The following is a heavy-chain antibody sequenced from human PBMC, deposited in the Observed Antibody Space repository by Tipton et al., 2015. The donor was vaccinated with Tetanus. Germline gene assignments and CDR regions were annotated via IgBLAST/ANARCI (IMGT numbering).Heavy chain of an antibody. D-gene: IGHD6-19*01. CDR3: ARDRDGGWSFDS. J-gene: IGHJ4*02. CDR2: ILRSEDPP. Sequence: SLRLSCAASGFIFSAYPMHWVRQAPGKGLEYVSSILRSEDPPLYVDSVKGRFTTSRDNSKNMVYLQMDSLRGDDTGVYYCARDRDGGWSFDSLGQVTLVTVSS. CDR1: GFIFSAYP. V-gene: IGHV3-64*02.